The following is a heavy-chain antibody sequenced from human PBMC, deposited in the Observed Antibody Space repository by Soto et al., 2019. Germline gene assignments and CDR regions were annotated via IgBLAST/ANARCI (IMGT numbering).Heavy chain of an antibody. CDR2: IYHTGLT. CDR3: DRRLGGMDV. J-gene: IGHJ6*02. CDR1: GGSISNDNYS. Sequence: PSETLSLTCAVSGGSISNDNYSWTWIRQSPGKGLEWIGYIYHTGLTYYNPSLKSRVTISVDRSKNQFSLMLTSVTAADTAVYYCDRRLGGMDVWGQGTTVTVSS. D-gene: IGHD3-9*01. V-gene: IGHV4-30-2*06.